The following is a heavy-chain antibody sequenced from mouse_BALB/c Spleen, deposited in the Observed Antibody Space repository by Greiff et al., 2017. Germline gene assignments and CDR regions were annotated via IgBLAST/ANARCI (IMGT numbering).Heavy chain of an antibody. CDR1: GFTFSSYT. J-gene: IGHJ3*01. CDR2: ISNGGGST. CDR3: ARHYYYGSSWFAY. D-gene: IGHD1-1*01. Sequence: EVQLQESGGDLVKPGGSLKLSCAASGFTFSSYTMSWVRQTPEKRLEWVAYISNGGGSTYYPDTVKGRFTISRDNAKNTLYLQMSSLKSEDTAMYYCARHYYYGSSWFAYWGQGTLVTVSA. V-gene: IGHV5-12-2*01.